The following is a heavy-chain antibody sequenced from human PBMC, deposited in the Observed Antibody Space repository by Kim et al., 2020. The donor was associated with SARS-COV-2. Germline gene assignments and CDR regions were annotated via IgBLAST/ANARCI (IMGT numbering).Heavy chain of an antibody. CDR3: TRVGAGADP. CDR2: INRDGTVR. Sequence: GGSLRLSCTGSGFALRDYWMHWVRQAPGKGLEWVSRINRDGTVRHLADSVKGRFTLSRDDAKNTLYLQMSSLRVDDTALYFCTRVGAGADPWGQGTLVTVSS. J-gene: IGHJ5*02. V-gene: IGHV3-74*01. CDR1: GFALRDYW. D-gene: IGHD3-10*01.